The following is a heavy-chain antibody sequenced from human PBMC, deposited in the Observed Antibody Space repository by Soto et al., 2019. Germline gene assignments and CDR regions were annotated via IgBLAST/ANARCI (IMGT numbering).Heavy chain of an antibody. CDR3: VKEGKMGVEGFDF. CDR1: GFTFSDHA. V-gene: IGHV3-23*01. CDR2: IRGDFVTT. D-gene: IGHD1-26*01. Sequence: EIQLLESGGGLVQPGGSLRLSCATSGFTFSDHAMHWVRQAPGEGLGWVSGIRGDFVTTPYADSVKGRFTISKDNSQNALYLQMNSLRAEDTAIYYCVKEGKMGVEGFDFWGQGTLVTVSS. J-gene: IGHJ4*02.